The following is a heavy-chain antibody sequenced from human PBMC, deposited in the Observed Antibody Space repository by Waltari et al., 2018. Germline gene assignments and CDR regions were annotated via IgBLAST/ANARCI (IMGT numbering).Heavy chain of an antibody. V-gene: IGHV3-33*01. Sequence: QVQLVESGGGVVQPGRSLRLSCPAPGFTFSRFGMYWVRQAPGKGLEWVAVIWHDGSNEYYVDSVKGRFTISRDNSKNTLYLQMNSLRAEDSAVYYCASQSTTLFDYWGQGTLVTVSS. D-gene: IGHD2-15*01. CDR1: GFTFSRFG. CDR2: IWHDGSNE. J-gene: IGHJ4*02. CDR3: ASQSTTLFDY.